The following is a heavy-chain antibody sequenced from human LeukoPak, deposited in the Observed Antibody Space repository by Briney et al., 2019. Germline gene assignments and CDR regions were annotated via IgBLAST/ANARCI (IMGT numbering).Heavy chain of an antibody. D-gene: IGHD6-13*01. Sequence: ASVKVSCKASGYTFTGYYMHWVRQAPGQGLEWMGWINPNSGGTNYAQKFQGRVTMTRDTSISTAYMELSRLRSDDTAVYYCARAPKEQLVPLDYWGQGTLVTVSS. J-gene: IGHJ4*02. V-gene: IGHV1-2*02. CDR3: ARAPKEQLVPLDY. CDR1: GYTFTGYY. CDR2: INPNSGGT.